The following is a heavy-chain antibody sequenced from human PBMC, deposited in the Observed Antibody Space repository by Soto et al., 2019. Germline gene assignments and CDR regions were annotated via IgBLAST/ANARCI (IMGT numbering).Heavy chain of an antibody. CDR3: AKPSKSMYSNTPYYYYYYGMDV. V-gene: IGHV3-23*01. D-gene: IGHD4-4*01. Sequence: GGSLRLSCAASGFTFSSYAMSWVRQAPGKGLEWVSAISGSGGSTYYADSVKGRFTISRDNSKNTLYLQMNSLRAEDTAVYYCAKPSKSMYSNTPYYYYYYGMDVWGQGTTVTVSS. CDR1: GFTFSSYA. CDR2: ISGSGGST. J-gene: IGHJ6*02.